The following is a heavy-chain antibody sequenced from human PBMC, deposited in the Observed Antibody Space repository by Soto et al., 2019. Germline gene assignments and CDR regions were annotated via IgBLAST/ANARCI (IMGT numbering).Heavy chain of an antibody. V-gene: IGHV5-10-1*01. J-gene: IGHJ6*02. CDR3: ARHYICRGGDCYYYGMDV. CDR1: GYSFTKYW. CDR2: IDPSDSYL. D-gene: IGHD3-16*01. Sequence: GESLKISCKGSGYSFTKYWISWVRQMPGKGLEWMGRIDPSDSYLNYSPSFQGHVTISADKSINTAYLQWSSLRASDTAIYYCARHYICRGGDCYYYGMDVWGQGTTVTVSS.